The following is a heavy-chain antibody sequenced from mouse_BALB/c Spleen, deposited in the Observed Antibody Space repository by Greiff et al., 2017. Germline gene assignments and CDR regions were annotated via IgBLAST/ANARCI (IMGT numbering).Heavy chain of an antibody. CDR1: GFTFSSYT. CDR2: ISNGGGST. J-gene: IGHJ4*01. Sequence: EVMLVESGGGLVQPGGSLKLSCAASGFTFSSYTMSWVRQTPGKRLEWVAYISNGGGSTYYPYTGKGRFTISRDNAKNTLYLQMSSLKSEDTAMYYWERHYYGYVRDSMDYWGQGTSVTVSS. CDR3: ERHYYGYVRDSMDY. D-gene: IGHD1-2*01. V-gene: IGHV5-12-2*01.